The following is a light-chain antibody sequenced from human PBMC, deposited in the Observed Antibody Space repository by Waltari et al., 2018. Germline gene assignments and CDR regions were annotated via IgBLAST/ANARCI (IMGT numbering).Light chain of an antibody. Sequence: DIVLTQSPATLSLSPGERATLSCRASQSIHNYLAWYQQKPGQAPRLLIYDTSNRATGISARFSGSGFGTDFTLTISSLEPEDFAVYYCQQRRNWALTFGGGTKVEIK. CDR2: DTS. V-gene: IGKV3-11*01. CDR1: QSIHNY. J-gene: IGKJ4*01. CDR3: QQRRNWALT.